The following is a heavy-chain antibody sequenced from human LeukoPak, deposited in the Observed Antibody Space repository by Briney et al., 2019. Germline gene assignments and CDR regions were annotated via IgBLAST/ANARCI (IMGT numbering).Heavy chain of an antibody. J-gene: IGHJ4*02. Sequence: SETLSLTCIVSGGSISRGSYYWNWIRQPAGKGLEWMGRIYNSGSTNHNPSLKSRVTISTDMSRNQFSLNLSSVTAADTAVYYCARQTFGALYFDSWGQGTLVTVSS. CDR1: GGSISRGSYY. CDR2: IYNSGST. V-gene: IGHV4-61*02. CDR3: ARQTFGALYFDS. D-gene: IGHD3-10*01.